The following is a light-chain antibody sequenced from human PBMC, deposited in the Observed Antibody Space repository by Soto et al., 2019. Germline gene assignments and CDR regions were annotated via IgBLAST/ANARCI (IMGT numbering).Light chain of an antibody. CDR3: QQRSNWPPALT. V-gene: IGKV3-11*01. J-gene: IGKJ4*01. CDR1: QSVSSY. Sequence: EIVLTQSPATLSLSPGERATLSCRASQSVSSYLAWYQQKPGQAPRLLIYDASNRATGIPARFSGSGSGTDFPLTISSLELEDFAVYYCQQRSNWPPALTFGGGTKVEIK. CDR2: DAS.